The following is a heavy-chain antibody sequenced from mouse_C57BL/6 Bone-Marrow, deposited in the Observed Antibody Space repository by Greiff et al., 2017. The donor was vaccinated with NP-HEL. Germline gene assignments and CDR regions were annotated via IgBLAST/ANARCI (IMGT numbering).Heavy chain of an antibody. Sequence: EVKLEESGAELVRPGASVKLSCTASGFNIKDDYMHWVKQRPEQGLEWIGWIDPENGDTESASKFQGKATITADTSSNTAYLQLSSLTSEDTAVYYCTTWGDYWGQGTSVTVSS. J-gene: IGHJ4*01. CDR3: TTWGDY. V-gene: IGHV14-4*01. CDR2: IDPENGDT. CDR1: GFNIKDDY.